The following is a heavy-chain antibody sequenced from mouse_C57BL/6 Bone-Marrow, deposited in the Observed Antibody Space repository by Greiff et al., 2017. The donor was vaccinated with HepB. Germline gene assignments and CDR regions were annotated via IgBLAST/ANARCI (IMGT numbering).Heavy chain of an antibody. J-gene: IGHJ2*01. V-gene: IGHV1-81*01. D-gene: IGHD2-5*01. CDR1: GYTFTSYG. Sequence: VQLQQSGAELARPGASVKLSCKASGYTFTSYGISWVKQRTGQGLEWIGEIYPRSGNTYYNEKFKGKATLTADKSSSTAYMELRSLTSEDSAVYFCAPYSNYLYYFDYWGQGTTLTVSS. CDR3: APYSNYLYYFDY. CDR2: IYPRSGNT.